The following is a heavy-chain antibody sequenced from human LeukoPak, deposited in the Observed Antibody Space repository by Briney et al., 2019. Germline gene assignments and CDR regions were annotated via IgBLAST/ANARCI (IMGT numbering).Heavy chain of an antibody. V-gene: IGHV3-9*01. D-gene: IGHD3-22*01. J-gene: IGHJ5*02. CDR3: AKDKSPFVYYYDRTTNWFDP. Sequence: GGSLRLSCAASGFTFDDYAMHWVRQAPGKGLEWVSGISWNSGSIGYADSVKGRFTISRDNAKNSLYLQMNSLRAEDTALYYCAKDKSPFVYYYDRTTNWFDPWGQGTLVTVSS. CDR1: GFTFDDYA. CDR2: ISWNSGSI.